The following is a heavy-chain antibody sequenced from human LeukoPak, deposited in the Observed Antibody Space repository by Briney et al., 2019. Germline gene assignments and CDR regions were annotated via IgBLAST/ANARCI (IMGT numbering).Heavy chain of an antibody. D-gene: IGHD3-22*01. CDR2: MNATSGDT. Sequence: ASVKVSCKASGDTLTGYFMHWVQQAPGQGLEWMGWMNATSGDTTYAQKFQGRVTMTRDTSISTAYMEQSRLRSDYTAVYYCATPRYHYDSSGYFDKWGQGTLVTVSS. J-gene: IGHJ4*02. CDR3: ATPRYHYDSSGYFDK. CDR1: GDTLTGYF. V-gene: IGHV1-2*02.